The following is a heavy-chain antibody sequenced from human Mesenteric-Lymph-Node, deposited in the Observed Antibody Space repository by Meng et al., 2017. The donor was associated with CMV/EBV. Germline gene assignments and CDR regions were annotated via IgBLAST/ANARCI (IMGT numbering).Heavy chain of an antibody. CDR2: ISGSGGST. CDR1: GFTFSSYA. V-gene: IGHV3-23*01. CDR3: ASTRLEYSSSSFDY. Sequence: GESLKISCAASGFTFSSYAMSWVRQAPGEGLEWVSAISGSGGSTYYADSVKGRFTISRDNSKNTLYLQMNSLRAEDTAVYYCASTRLEYSSSSFDYWGQGTLVTVSS. D-gene: IGHD6-6*01. J-gene: IGHJ4*02.